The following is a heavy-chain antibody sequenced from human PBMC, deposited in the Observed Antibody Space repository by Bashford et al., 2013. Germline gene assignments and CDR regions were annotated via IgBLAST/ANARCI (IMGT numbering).Heavy chain of an antibody. CDR1: GYTFTAYY. D-gene: IGHD3-10*01. CDR2: INPDSGDA. Sequence: ASVKVSCKASGYTFTAYYIHWVRQAPGQGLEWMGRINPDSGDAKYAQNFQGRVTMTRDTSIGTAYMALSSLRSDDTAVYYCARDLLWFGDLFDVWGQGTTVTVSS. V-gene: IGHV1-2*02. CDR3: ARDLLWFGDLFDV. J-gene: IGHJ6*02.